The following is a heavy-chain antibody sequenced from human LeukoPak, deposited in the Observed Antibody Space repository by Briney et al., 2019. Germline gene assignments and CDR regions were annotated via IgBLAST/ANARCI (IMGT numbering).Heavy chain of an antibody. CDR2: INPSGGST. V-gene: IGHV1-46*01. J-gene: IGHJ6*03. CDR3: ARGRKSGHNSRGYYYYYYMDV. D-gene: IGHD5-24*01. Sequence: ASVKVSCKASGYTFTSYYMHWVRQAPGQGLEWMGIINPSGGSTSYAQKFQGRVTMTRDMSTSTVYMELSSLRSEDTAVYFCARGRKSGHNSRGYYYYYYMDVWGKGTTVTVSS. CDR1: GYTFTSYY.